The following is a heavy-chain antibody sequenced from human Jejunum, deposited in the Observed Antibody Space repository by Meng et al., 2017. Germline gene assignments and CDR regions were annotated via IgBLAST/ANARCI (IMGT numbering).Heavy chain of an antibody. CDR3: AKAAGTYGYDVIDY. D-gene: IGHD5-18*01. CDR1: GFTFNNYA. Sequence: GESLKISCAAAGFTFNNYAMNWVRQAPGKGLEWVSAISGSGGDTYYTDSVKGRFTISRDNSKNTLYLQMNGLRGEDTALYYCAKAAGTYGYDVIDYWGQGTLVTCAS. V-gene: IGHV3-23*01. J-gene: IGHJ4*02. CDR2: ISGSGGDT.